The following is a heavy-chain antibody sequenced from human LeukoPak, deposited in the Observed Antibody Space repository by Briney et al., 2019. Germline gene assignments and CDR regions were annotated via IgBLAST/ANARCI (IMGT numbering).Heavy chain of an antibody. CDR2: IYYSGST. CDR3: ARDQRDIAVAGTTSNDAFDI. D-gene: IGHD6-19*01. V-gene: IGHV4-38-2*02. J-gene: IGHJ3*02. Sequence: SETLSLTCTVSGYSISSGYYWGWIRQPPGKGLEWIGSIYYSGSTYYNPSLKSRVTISVDTSKNQFSLKLSSVTAADTAVYYCARDQRDIAVAGTTSNDAFDIWGQGTMVTVSS. CDR1: GYSISSGYY.